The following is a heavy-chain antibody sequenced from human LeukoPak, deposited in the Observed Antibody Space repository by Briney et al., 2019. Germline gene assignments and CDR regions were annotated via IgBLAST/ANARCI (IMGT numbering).Heavy chain of an antibody. CDR2: ISSSSSYT. D-gene: IGHD6-13*01. CDR3: ASGGIAAAVHYY. Sequence: GGSLRLSSAASGFTFSDYYMSWVRQAPGKGLEWVSYISSSSSYTNYADSVKGRFTISRDNAKNSLYLQMNSLRADDTAVYYCASGGIAAAVHYYWGQGTLVTVSS. J-gene: IGHJ4*02. V-gene: IGHV3-11*03. CDR1: GFTFSDYY.